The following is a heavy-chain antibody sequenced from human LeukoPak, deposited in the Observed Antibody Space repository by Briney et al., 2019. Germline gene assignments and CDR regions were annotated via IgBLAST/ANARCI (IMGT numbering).Heavy chain of an antibody. CDR1: GFTFSSYA. V-gene: IGHV3-23*01. D-gene: IGHD1-14*01. CDR3: AKKVGLVSSPLYYFDF. J-gene: IGHJ4*02. CDR2: ISGPAGSR. Sequence: PGGSLRLSCAASGFTFSSYAMSWVRQAPGKGLEWVSAISGPAGSRDYADSVKGRFTISRDNSKNTLYLQMNSLRAEDTAIYYCAKKVGLVSSPLYYFDFWGQGTLVTVSS.